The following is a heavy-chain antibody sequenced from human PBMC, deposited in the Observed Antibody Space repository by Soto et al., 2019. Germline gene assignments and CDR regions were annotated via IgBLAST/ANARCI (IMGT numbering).Heavy chain of an antibody. V-gene: IGHV3-30*18. J-gene: IGHJ4*02. Sequence: QVQLVESGGGVVQPGRSLRLSCAASGFTFSSYGMHWVRQAPGKGLEWVAVISHDGSNKYFVDSVKGRFTISRDNSKNTLYLQMNCLRAEDTGVYYCAKSVIAVAGYRSYFDYWGQGTLVTVSS. CDR3: AKSVIAVAGYRSYFDY. CDR2: ISHDGSNK. CDR1: GFTFSSYG. D-gene: IGHD6-19*01.